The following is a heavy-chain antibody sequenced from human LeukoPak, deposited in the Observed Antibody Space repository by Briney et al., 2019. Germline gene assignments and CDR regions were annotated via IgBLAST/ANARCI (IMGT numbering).Heavy chain of an antibody. CDR2: INAYNGDT. D-gene: IGHD3-10*01. CDR3: ARDGSGVWFDY. J-gene: IGHJ4*02. CDR1: NYTFTSYG. V-gene: IGHV1-18*01. Sequence: ASVKVSCKASNYTFTSYGISWVRQAPGQGLEWMAWINAYNGDTNYAQKLQGRVTLTTDTSTSTAYMELRSLRTDDTAVYYCARDGSGVWFDYWGQGTLVTVSS.